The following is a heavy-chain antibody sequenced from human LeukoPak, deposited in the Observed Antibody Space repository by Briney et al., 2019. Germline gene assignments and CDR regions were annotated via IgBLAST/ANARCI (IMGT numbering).Heavy chain of an antibody. D-gene: IGHD6-19*01. Sequence: SETLSLTCTVSGGSISSSSYYWGWIRQPPGKGLEWIGSIYYSGSTNYNPSLKSRVTISVDTSKNQFSLKLSSVTAADTAVYYCASQFRNGAYSSGWGMGWFDPWGQGTLVTVSS. CDR2: IYYSGST. CDR3: ASQFRNGAYSSGWGMGWFDP. CDR1: GGSISSSSYY. V-gene: IGHV4-39*07. J-gene: IGHJ5*02.